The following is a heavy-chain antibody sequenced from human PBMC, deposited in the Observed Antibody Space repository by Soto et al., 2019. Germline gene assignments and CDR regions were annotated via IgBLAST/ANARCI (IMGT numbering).Heavy chain of an antibody. Sequence: ASVKVSCKASGYTFTSYGISWVRQAPGQGHEWMGWISAYNGNTDYAQTLQGRVTMTTDTSTSTAYLELRSLRSDDTAVYYCARSEGYCSSTSCRYYYMDVSGKGTTVTVSS. D-gene: IGHD2-2*01. CDR3: ARSEGYCSSTSCRYYYMDV. CDR1: GYTFTSYG. CDR2: ISAYNGNT. J-gene: IGHJ6*03. V-gene: IGHV1-18*01.